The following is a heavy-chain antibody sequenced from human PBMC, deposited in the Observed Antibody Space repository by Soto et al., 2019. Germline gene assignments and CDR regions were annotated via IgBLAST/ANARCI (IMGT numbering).Heavy chain of an antibody. CDR2: IYYSGST. D-gene: IGHD1-20*01. J-gene: IGHJ4*02. CDR3: ARNGYNWTDYPEY. Sequence: PSETLSLTCTVSGGSISSFYWGWVRQPPGKGLEWIGYIYYSGSTNYNPSLKSRVTISMDTSKNQFSLKLNSVTAADTAMYYCARNGYNWTDYPEYWGKGTLVTVSS. V-gene: IGHV4-59*01. CDR1: GGSISSFY.